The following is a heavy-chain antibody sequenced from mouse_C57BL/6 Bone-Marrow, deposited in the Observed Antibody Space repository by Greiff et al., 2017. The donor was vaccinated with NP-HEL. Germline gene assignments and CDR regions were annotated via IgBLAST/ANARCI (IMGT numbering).Heavy chain of an antibody. V-gene: IGHV5-17*01. D-gene: IGHD1-1*01. CDR1: GFTFSDYG. CDR3: ARRVRFYAMDY. J-gene: IGHJ4*01. Sequence: EVHLVESGGGLVKPGGSLKLSCAASGFTFSDYGMHWVRQAPEKGLEWVAYISSGSSTIYYADTVKGRFTISRDNAKNTLFLQMTSLRSEDTAMNYGARRVRFYAMDYWGQGTSVTVSS. CDR2: ISSGSSTI.